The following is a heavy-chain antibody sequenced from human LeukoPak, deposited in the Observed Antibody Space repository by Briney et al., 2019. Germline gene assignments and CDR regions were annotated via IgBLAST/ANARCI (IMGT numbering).Heavy chain of an antibody. CDR1: GNYW. J-gene: IGHJ4*02. V-gene: IGHV3-74*01. CDR2: INGDGSWT. D-gene: IGHD7-27*01. CDR3: AASLGPLTEY. Sequence: PGGSLRLSCAASGNYWMHWVRQAPGKGLVWVSHINGDGSWTTYADSVKGRFTISKDNAKNTVYLQMNNLRAEDTAVYYCAASLGPLTEYWGQGTLVTVSS.